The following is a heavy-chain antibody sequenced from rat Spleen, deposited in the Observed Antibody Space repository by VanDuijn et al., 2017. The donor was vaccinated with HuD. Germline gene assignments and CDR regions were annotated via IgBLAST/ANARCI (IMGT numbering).Heavy chain of an antibody. V-gene: IGHV5-31*01. Sequence: EVQLVESGGGLVQPGGALKVCSLGSGGGVNKGGLTWGGQAAGVGLGGFASMSHTDSATYYPDSVKGRFTISRDNAKSTLNLQMNSLRSENTATYYCTRENWELDGWGQGVMVTVSS. J-gene: IGHJ2*01. D-gene: IGHD5-1*01. CDR3: TRENWELDG. CDR2: MSHTDSAT. CDR1: GGGVNKGG.